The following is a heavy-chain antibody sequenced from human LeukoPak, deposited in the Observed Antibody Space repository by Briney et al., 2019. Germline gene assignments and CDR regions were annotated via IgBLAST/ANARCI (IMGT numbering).Heavy chain of an antibody. Sequence: ASVKVSCKASGYTFTGYYMHWVRQAPGQGLEWMGWINPNSGGTNYAQKFQGRVTMTRDTSISTAYMELSRLRSDDTAVYYCARGLRELLWFGEPWNWFDPWGQGTLVTVSS. CDR3: ARGLRELLWFGEPWNWFDP. V-gene: IGHV1-2*02. CDR2: INPNSGGT. J-gene: IGHJ5*02. D-gene: IGHD3-10*01. CDR1: GYTFTGYY.